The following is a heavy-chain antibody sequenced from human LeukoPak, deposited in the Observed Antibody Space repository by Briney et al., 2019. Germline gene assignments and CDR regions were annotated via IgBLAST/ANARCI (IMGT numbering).Heavy chain of an antibody. D-gene: IGHD1-20*01. CDR1: GITFSRYS. V-gene: IGHV4-39*07. CDR3: VRLQAVTGNFDY. J-gene: IGHJ4*02. Sequence: GSLRLSCAASGITFSRYSMNWIRQPPGKGLEWIETINYSGDTYYNPSLKSRVTISVDSSKNQFSLKLSSVTAADTAVYYCVRLQAVTGNFDYWGQGALVTVSS. CDR2: INYSGDT.